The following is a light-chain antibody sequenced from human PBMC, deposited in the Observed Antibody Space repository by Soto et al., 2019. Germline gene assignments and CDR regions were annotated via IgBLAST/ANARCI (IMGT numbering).Light chain of an antibody. CDR2: AAS. Sequence: DIQMTQSPSSLSASVGDRITITCLASQGIGNDLGWFQQEPGKAPKRLIYAASSFQSGVPSRFSGSGSGTEFTLTISSLQPEDFATYYCLQSSSYPYTFGGGTKVDI. J-gene: IGKJ4*01. CDR1: QGIGND. CDR3: LQSSSYPYT. V-gene: IGKV1-17*01.